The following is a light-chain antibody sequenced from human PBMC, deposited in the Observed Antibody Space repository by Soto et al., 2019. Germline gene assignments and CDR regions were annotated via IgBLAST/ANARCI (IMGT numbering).Light chain of an antibody. CDR3: QQYNTYPWT. J-gene: IGKJ1*01. Sequence: DIQMTQSPSSLSTSVGGRVSITCPASQGISTFLNWYQQKPGKAPKLLIYDASSLESGVPSRFSGSGSGTEFTLTISSLQPDDFATYYCQQYNTYPWTFGQGTKVDI. V-gene: IGKV1-5*01. CDR1: QGISTF. CDR2: DAS.